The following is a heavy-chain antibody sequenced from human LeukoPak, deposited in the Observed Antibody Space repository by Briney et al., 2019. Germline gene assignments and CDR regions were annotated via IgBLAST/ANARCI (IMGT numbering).Heavy chain of an antibody. D-gene: IGHD3-16*02. Sequence: PSETLSLTCTVSGGSISSYYWSWIRQPPGKGLEWIGYIYYSGSTNYNPSLKSRVTISVDTSKNQFSLKLSSVTAADTAVYYCARRVIGPFDYWGQGTLVTVSS. V-gene: IGHV4-59*01. CDR2: IYYSGST. J-gene: IGHJ4*02. CDR1: GGSISSYY. CDR3: ARRVIGPFDY.